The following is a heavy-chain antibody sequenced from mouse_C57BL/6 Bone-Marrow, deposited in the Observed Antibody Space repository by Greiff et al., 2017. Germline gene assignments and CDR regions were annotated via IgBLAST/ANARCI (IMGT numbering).Heavy chain of an antibody. J-gene: IGHJ4*01. CDR1: GFTFSSYG. CDR2: ISSGGSYT. D-gene: IGHD4-1*01. Sequence: EVMLVESGGDLVKPGGSLKLSCAASGFTFSSYGMSWVRQTPDKRLEWVATISSGGSYTYYPDSVKGRFTISRDNAKNTLYLQMSSLKSEDTAMYYCARHSNWEWLHYYAMDYWGQGTSVTVSS. CDR3: ARHSNWEWLHYYAMDY. V-gene: IGHV5-6*02.